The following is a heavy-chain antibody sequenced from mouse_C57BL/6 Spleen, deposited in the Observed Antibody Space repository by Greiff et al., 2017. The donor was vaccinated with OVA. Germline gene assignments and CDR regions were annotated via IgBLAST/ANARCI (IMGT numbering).Heavy chain of an antibody. CDR3: ATVTAQSYFDY. CDR1: GFTFSDYG. CDR2: ISSGSSTI. J-gene: IGHJ2*01. D-gene: IGHD3-2*02. Sequence: EVKLEESGGGLVKPGGSLKLSCAASGFTFSDYGMHWVRQAPEKGLEWVAYISSGSSTIYYADTVKGRFTISRDNAKNTLFLQMTSLRSEDTAMDYCATVTAQSYFDYWGQGTTLTVSS. V-gene: IGHV5-17*01.